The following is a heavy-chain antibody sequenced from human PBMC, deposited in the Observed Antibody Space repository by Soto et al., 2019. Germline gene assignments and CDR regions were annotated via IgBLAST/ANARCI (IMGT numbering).Heavy chain of an antibody. CDR1: GFTFDDYA. V-gene: IGHV3-9*01. Sequence: PGGSLRLSCAASGFTFDDYAMHWVRQAPGKGLEWVSGISWNSGSGSIGSIGYAASVNGRFTTSRENARNSLYLQMNSLRAEDTALYFCSKALDPYWSGQRPTGLDYWGQGTLVTVSS. J-gene: IGHJ4*02. D-gene: IGHD3-3*01. CDR2: ISWNSGSGSIGSI. CDR3: SKALDPYWSGQRPTGLDY.